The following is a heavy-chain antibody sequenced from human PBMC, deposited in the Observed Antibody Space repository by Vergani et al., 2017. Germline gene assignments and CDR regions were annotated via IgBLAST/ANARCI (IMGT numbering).Heavy chain of an antibody. CDR1: GFTFSSYG. Sequence: QVQLVESGGGVVQPGRSLRLSCAASGFTFSSYGMHWVRQAPGKGLEWVSVIYSGGSTYYADSVKGRFTISRDNSKNTLYLQMNSLRAEDTAVYYCAREEYTSSLPCDYWGQGTLVTVSS. CDR3: AREEYTSSLPCDY. V-gene: IGHV3-NL1*01. J-gene: IGHJ4*02. CDR2: IYSGGST. D-gene: IGHD6-6*01.